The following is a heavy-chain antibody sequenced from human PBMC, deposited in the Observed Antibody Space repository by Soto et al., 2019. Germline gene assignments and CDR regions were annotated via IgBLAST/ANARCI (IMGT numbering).Heavy chain of an antibody. CDR2: INAGNGNT. CDR3: ARGLNGYLYYFDY. J-gene: IGHJ4*02. CDR1: GYSFTSYA. D-gene: IGHD5-18*01. V-gene: IGHV1-3*01. Sequence: ASVKVSCKASGYSFTSYAMHWVSKAPGQRLEWMGWINAGNGNTKYSQKFQGRVTITRDTSASTAYMELSSLRSEDTAVYYCARGLNGYLYYFDYWGQGTLVTVSS.